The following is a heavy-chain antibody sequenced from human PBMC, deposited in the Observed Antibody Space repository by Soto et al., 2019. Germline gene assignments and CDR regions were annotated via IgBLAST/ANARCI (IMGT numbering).Heavy chain of an antibody. CDR3: AKDGLGELNWFAP. D-gene: IGHD3-16*01. Sequence: GGSLRLSCAASGFTFSRYAMSWVRQAPGKGLEWVSAISGRGGSTYYTDSVKGRFTISRDNPKNTLYLQLNSLRAEDTAVYYCAKDGLGELNWFAPWGQGTPVPVSS. J-gene: IGHJ5*02. CDR1: GFTFSRYA. V-gene: IGHV3-23*01. CDR2: ISGRGGST.